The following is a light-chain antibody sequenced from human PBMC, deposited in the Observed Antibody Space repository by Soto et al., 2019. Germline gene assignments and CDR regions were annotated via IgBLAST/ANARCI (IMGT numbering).Light chain of an antibody. CDR2: GAS. CDR3: QKFSSYPLN. V-gene: IGKV3-20*01. Sequence: VLGESQSTRRLSRVEIATISLSSSQSLSSSYLAWYQQKPGQAPRLLIYGASSRTAGIPDRFSGSGSGTHFTPTISRLEPEDFAVHSCQKFSSYPLNFGGGTEVDIK. J-gene: IGKJ4*01. CDR1: QSLSSSY.